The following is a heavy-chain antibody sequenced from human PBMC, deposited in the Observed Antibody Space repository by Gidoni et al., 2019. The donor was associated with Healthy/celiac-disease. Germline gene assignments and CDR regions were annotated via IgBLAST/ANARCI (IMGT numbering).Heavy chain of an antibody. CDR3: AREARGEVVPAAISYYYYGMDV. V-gene: IGHV4-31*03. CDR1: GGSISSGGYY. D-gene: IGHD2-2*02. CDR2: IYYSGST. Sequence: QVQLQESGPGLVKPSQTLSLTCTVPGGSISSGGYYWSWIRQHPGKGLEWIGYIYYSGSTYYNPSLKSRVTISVDTSKNQFSLKLSSVTAADTAVYYCAREARGEVVPAAISYYYYGMDVWGQGTTVTVSS. J-gene: IGHJ6*02.